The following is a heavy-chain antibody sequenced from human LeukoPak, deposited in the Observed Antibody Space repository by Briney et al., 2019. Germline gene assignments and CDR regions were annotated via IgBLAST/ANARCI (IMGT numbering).Heavy chain of an antibody. CDR1: GDSINKYF. V-gene: IGHV4-59*01. Sequence: SETLSLTCTVSGDSINKYFWSWLRQSPGKGLEWIGYISHSGNTNYHPSLKSRVTISLDKSNNQFSLRLRSVTAADTAVYYCARGSRGLLDPWGQGTLVTVSS. CDR3: ARGSRGLLDP. CDR2: ISHSGNT. D-gene: IGHD3-10*01. J-gene: IGHJ5*02.